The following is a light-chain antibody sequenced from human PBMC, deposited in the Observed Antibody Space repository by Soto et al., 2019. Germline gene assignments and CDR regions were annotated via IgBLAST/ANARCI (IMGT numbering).Light chain of an antibody. CDR3: QQYNNWPRAT. CDR1: QSISDS. V-gene: IGKV3-15*01. CDR2: RAS. J-gene: IGKJ4*01. Sequence: EIVMTQSPATLSVSPGERATLSCRASQSISDSVAWYQQKPGQAPRLLIFRASTRVTGFPARFSGSGSGTEFNLTISSLQSEDFAIYYCQQYNNWPRATFGGGTKV.